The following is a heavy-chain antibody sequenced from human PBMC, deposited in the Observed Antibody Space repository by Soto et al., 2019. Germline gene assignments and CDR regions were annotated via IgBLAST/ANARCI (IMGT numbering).Heavy chain of an antibody. CDR1: GFSFRTYT. CDR2: ISGSGGSP. V-gene: IGHV3-23*01. D-gene: IGHD1-26*01. CDR3: AKARCTTTDCYVPDY. J-gene: IGHJ4*02. Sequence: GGSLRLSCAASGFSFRTYTMSWVRQAPGKGLEWLSVISGSGGSPSYADSVQGRFVISRDNARNTLYLHMNSLRAEDTAMYYCAKARCTTTDCYVPDYWGRGTTVTVSS.